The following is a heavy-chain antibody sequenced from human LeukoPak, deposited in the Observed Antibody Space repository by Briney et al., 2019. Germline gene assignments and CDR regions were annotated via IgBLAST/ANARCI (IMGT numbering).Heavy chain of an antibody. CDR1: GYTFTSYA. D-gene: IGHD5-18*01. J-gene: IGHJ6*03. Sequence: GASVTVSCKASGYTFTSYAMHWVRQAPGQRLEWMGWINAGNGNTKYSQEFQGRVTITRDTSASTAYMELSSLRSEDMAVYYCARGGYSYGYGPSYYYYYMDVWGKGTTVTVSS. CDR2: INAGNGNT. V-gene: IGHV1-3*03. CDR3: ARGGYSYGYGPSYYYYYMDV.